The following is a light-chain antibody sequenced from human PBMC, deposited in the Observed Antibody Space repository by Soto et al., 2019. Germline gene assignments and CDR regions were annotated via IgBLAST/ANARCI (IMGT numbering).Light chain of an antibody. CDR3: SSYTSSRTVV. J-gene: IGLJ2*01. CDR2: DVS. CDR1: SSDIGGYNY. Sequence: QSALTQPASVSGSPGQSITISCTGTSSDIGGYNYVSWYQQHPGKAPKLMIYDVSSRPSGVSNRFSGSKSGNTASLTLSGLQAEDEADYYCSSYTSSRTVVFGGGTTLNVL. V-gene: IGLV2-14*01.